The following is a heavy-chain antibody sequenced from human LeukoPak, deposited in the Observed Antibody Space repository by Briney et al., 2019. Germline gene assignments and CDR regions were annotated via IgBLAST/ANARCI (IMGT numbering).Heavy chain of an antibody. CDR1: GYTFTSYD. Sequence: ASVKVSCKASGYTFTSYDINWVRQATGQGLEWMGWMNPNSGNTGYAQKFQGRVTMTRNTSISTAYMELSSLRSEDTAVYYCVRGRDAPGYSSGWRSYYYGMDVWGQGTTVTVSS. CDR3: VRGRDAPGYSSGWRSYYYGMDV. CDR2: MNPNSGNT. V-gene: IGHV1-8*01. J-gene: IGHJ6*02. D-gene: IGHD6-19*01.